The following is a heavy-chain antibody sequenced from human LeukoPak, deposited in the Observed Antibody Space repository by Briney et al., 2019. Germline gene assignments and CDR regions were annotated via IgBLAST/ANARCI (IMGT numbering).Heavy chain of an antibody. CDR3: ARGGDYGDYGHTIDY. CDR1: GGSFSGYY. D-gene: IGHD4-17*01. V-gene: IGHV4-34*01. Sequence: PSETLSLTCAVYGGSFSGYYCSWIRQPPGKGLEWIGEINHSGSTNYNPSLKSRVTISVDTSKNQFSLKLSSVTAADTAVYYCARGGDYGDYGHTIDYWGQGTLVTVSS. CDR2: INHSGST. J-gene: IGHJ4*02.